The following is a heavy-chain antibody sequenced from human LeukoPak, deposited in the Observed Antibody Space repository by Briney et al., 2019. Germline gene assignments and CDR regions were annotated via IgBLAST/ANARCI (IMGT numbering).Heavy chain of an antibody. CDR2: ISAYNGNT. CDR3: ARRQLEPHWFDP. CDR1: GYTFTCYG. J-gene: IGHJ5*02. Sequence: ASVKVSCKASGYTFTCYGISWVRQAPGQGLEWMGWISAYNGNTNYAQKLQGRVTMTTDTSTSTAYMELRSLRSDDTAVYYCARRQLEPHWFDPWGQGTLVTVSS. D-gene: IGHD1-1*01. V-gene: IGHV1-18*01.